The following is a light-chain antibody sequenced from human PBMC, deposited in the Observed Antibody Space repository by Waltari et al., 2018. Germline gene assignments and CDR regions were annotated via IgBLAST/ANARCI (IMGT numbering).Light chain of an antibody. Sequence: DIQMTQSPSTLSASVVYRVTIPCRASQAIDNYLAWYQQTPGEAPKVMIYDASTLETGVPSRFGGSGFGTDFSLTISSLQPDDFATYWCQQYNIYSPQAFGQGTKVEVK. CDR1: QAIDNY. CDR3: QQYNIYSPQA. J-gene: IGKJ1*01. CDR2: DAS. V-gene: IGKV1-5*01.